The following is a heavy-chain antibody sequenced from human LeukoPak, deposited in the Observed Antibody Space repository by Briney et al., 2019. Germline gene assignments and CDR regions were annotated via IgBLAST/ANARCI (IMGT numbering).Heavy chain of an antibody. CDR1: GFTFSSYE. CDR3: ARVTYYGSGSDAFDI. D-gene: IGHD3-10*01. CDR2: ISSGSTI. J-gene: IGHJ3*02. V-gene: IGHV3-48*03. Sequence: GGSLRLSCAASGFTFSSYEMNWVRQAPGKGLEWVSYISSGSTIYYADSAKGRFTISRDNAKNSLYLQMNSLRAEDTAVYYCARVTYYGSGSDAFDIWGQGTMVTVSS.